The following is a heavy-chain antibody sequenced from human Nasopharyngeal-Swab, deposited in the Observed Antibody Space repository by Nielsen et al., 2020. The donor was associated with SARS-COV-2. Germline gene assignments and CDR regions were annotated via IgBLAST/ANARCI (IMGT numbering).Heavy chain of an antibody. CDR2: IWYDGSNK. CDR1: GFTFSSYT. J-gene: IGHJ4*02. D-gene: IGHD5-24*01. Sequence: GESLKISCAASGFTFSSYTMNWVRQAPGKGLEWVAVIWYDGSNKYYADSVKGRFTISRDNAKNSLYLQMNSLRDEDTAVYYCARARDGYATWFYYWGQGTLVTVSS. V-gene: IGHV3-33*08. CDR3: ARARDGYATWFYY.